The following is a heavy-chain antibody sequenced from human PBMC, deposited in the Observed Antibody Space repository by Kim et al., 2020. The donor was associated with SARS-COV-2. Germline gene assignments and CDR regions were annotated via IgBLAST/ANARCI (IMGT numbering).Heavy chain of an antibody. Sequence: SETLSLTCTVSGGSISSSSYYWGWIRQPPGKGLEWIGSIYYSGSTYYNPSLKSRVTISVDTSKNQFSLKLSSVTAADTAVYYCARRGTYYMDVWGKGTT. CDR3: ARRGTYYMDV. CDR1: GGSISSSSYY. V-gene: IGHV4-39*01. CDR2: IYYSGST. J-gene: IGHJ6*03.